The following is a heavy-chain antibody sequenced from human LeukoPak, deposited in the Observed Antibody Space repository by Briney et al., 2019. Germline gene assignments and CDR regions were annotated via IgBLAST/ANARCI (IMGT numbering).Heavy chain of an antibody. CDR1: GFTVSSNY. D-gene: IGHD6-13*01. CDR2: ISSSGSYI. Sequence: GGSLRLSCAASGFTVSSNYMSWVRQAPGKGLEWVSYISSSGSYIQYAESVKGRLTISRDNAEKSLFLQMNSLRDEDTAVYYCARDPGYSSTGVDAFDIWGRGSMVTVSS. CDR3: ARDPGYSSTGVDAFDI. J-gene: IGHJ3*02. V-gene: IGHV3-48*02.